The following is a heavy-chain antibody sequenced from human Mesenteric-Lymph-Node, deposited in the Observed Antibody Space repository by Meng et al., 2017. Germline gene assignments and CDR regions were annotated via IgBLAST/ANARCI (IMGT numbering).Heavy chain of an antibody. J-gene: IGHJ4*02. V-gene: IGHV4-30-4*01. CDR1: GGSISSGGYY. Sequence: HVALPEPGPGLVNASQPLSLTGTVYGGSISSGGYYWSCTRQPPRKGLEWIGYIYYSGSTYYNPSLKSRVTISMDTSKNQFSLRLSSVTAADTAVYYCARNYYFDYWGQGTLVTVSS. CDR2: IYYSGST. CDR3: ARNYYFDY.